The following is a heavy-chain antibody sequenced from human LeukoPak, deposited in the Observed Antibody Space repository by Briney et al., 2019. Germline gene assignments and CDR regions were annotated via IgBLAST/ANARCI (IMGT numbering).Heavy chain of an antibody. D-gene: IGHD1-26*01. CDR1: GFTFSTYA. Sequence: GGSLRLSCTASGFTFSTYAMGWTRQAAGKGLEWVSGIGSNGVNTYYADSAKGRFTISRDNSENTVYLQINSLRAEDTALYYCVRAYTTSGTYSEPWGQGTLVTVSS. J-gene: IGHJ4*02. CDR2: IGSNGVNT. CDR3: VRAYTTSGTYSEP. V-gene: IGHV3-23*01.